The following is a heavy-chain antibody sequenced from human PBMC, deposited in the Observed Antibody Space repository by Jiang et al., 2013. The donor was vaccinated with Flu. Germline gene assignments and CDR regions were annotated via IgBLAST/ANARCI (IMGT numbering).Heavy chain of an antibody. Sequence: SCKASGGTFSSYAISWVRQAPGQGLEWMGRIIPILGIANYAQKFQGRVTITADKSTSTAYMELSSLRSEDTAVYYRARDVGDGYNYNDYWGQGTLVTVSS. V-gene: IGHV1-69*04. CDR2: IIPILGIA. J-gene: IGHJ4*02. CDR3: ARDVGDGYNYNDY. CDR1: GGTFSSYA. D-gene: IGHD5-24*01.